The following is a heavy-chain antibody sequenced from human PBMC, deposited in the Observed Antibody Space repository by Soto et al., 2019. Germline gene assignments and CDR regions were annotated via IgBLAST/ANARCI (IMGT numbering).Heavy chain of an antibody. Sequence: SETLSLTCTVSGGSITTSYWSWVRQPPGKGLEWIGYIYYSGTTNYSPSLKSRVTISVDTSKNQFSLKLTSVTAADTAVYYCARRKDYFYYMDVWGKGTTVTVSS. J-gene: IGHJ6*03. V-gene: IGHV4-59*08. CDR2: IYYSGTT. CDR1: GGSITTSY. CDR3: ARRKDYFYYMDV.